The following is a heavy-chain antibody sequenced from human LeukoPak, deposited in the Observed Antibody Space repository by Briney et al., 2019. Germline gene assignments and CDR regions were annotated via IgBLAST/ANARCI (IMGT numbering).Heavy chain of an antibody. CDR2: INPTGGST. CDR1: GYTFTSYD. V-gene: IGHV1-46*01. Sequence: ASVKVSCKASGYTFTSYDFNWLRQAPGQGLEWMGIINPTGGSTTYAQKFQGRVTMTRDTSTSTVYMELSSLRSDDTAVYYCARTAARRFDYWGQGTLVTVSS. D-gene: IGHD6-6*01. J-gene: IGHJ4*02. CDR3: ARTAARRFDY.